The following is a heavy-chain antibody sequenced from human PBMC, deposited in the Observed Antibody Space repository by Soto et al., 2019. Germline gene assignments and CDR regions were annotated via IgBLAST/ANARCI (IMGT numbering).Heavy chain of an antibody. Sequence: SETLSLTCTVSGGSISSYYWSWIRQPPGKGLEWIGYIYYSGSTNYNPSLKSRVTISVDTSKNQFSLKLSSVTAADTAAYYCARDLAERSPYYYGMDVWGQGTTVTVSS. CDR1: GGSISSYY. CDR3: ARDLAERSPYYYGMDV. CDR2: IYYSGST. J-gene: IGHJ6*02. V-gene: IGHV4-59*01. D-gene: IGHD6-19*01.